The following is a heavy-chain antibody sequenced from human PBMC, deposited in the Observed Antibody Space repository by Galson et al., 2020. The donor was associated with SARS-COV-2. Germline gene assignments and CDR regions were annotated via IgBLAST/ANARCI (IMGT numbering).Heavy chain of an antibody. CDR3: ARLGYCSGPRCWGFED. Sequence: QAGRSLKISCAASGFTFSNYPMGWVRLVPGKGLEWVSTISGGGESSAYVDSVKGRFTISRDKSKNTLYLQMSSLRAEDTAVDYCARLGYCSGPRCWGFEDWGQGTLFTVSS. D-gene: IGHD2-15*01. V-gene: IGHV3-23*01. CDR1: GFTFSNYP. J-gene: IGHJ4*02. CDR2: ISGGGESS.